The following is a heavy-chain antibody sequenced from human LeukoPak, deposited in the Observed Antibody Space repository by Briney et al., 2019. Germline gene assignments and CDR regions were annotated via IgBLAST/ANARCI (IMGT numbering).Heavy chain of an antibody. CDR1: GYSISSGYY. CDR2: IYHSGST. Sequence: SETLSLTCTVSGYSISSGYYWGWIRQPPGKGLEWIGSIYHSGSTYYNPSLKSRVTISVDTSKNQFSLKLSSVTAADTAVYYCAGALSFYDSSGLFDYWGQGTLVTVSS. V-gene: IGHV4-38-2*02. J-gene: IGHJ4*02. D-gene: IGHD3-22*01. CDR3: AGALSFYDSSGLFDY.